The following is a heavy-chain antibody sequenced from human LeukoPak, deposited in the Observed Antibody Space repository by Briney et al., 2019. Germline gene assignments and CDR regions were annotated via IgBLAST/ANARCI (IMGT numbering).Heavy chain of an antibody. J-gene: IGHJ3*02. V-gene: IGHV4-59*08. D-gene: IGHD3-10*01. CDR1: GGSISSYY. CDR2: IYYSGST. Sequence: PSETLSLTCTVSGGSISSYYWSWIRQPPGKGLEWIGYIYYSGSTNYNPSLKSRVTISVDTSKNQFSLKLSSVTAADTAVYYCARHSPLLLWLGELLSPPAFDIWGQGTMVTVSS. CDR3: ARHSPLLLWLGELLSPPAFDI.